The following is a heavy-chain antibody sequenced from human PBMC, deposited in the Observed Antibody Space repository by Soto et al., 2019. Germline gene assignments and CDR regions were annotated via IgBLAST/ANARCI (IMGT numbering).Heavy chain of an antibody. Sequence: EVQLVESGGGLVQPGGSLRLSCAASGLIFSDYHMDWVRQAPGKGLEWVGRIRRKANSYTTEYAASVKGRFTISRPNSQNSLYLPMNSLKREDTAVYYCAMLGRWSGGSSGMDVWGQGTTVTASS. CDR2: IRRKANSYTT. J-gene: IGHJ6*02. V-gene: IGHV3-72*01. CDR1: GLIFSDYH. D-gene: IGHD6-13*01. CDR3: AMLGRWSGGSSGMDV.